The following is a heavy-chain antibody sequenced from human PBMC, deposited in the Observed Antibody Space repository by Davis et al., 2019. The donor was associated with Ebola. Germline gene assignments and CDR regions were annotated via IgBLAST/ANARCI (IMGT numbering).Heavy chain of an antibody. Sequence: SLKISCAASGFTFDDYAMHWVRQAPGKGLEWVSGISWNSGSIGYADSVKGRFTISRDNAKNSLYLQMNSLRAEDTAVYYCACNSGSDEYFQHWGQGTLVTVSS. CDR1: GFTFDDYA. D-gene: IGHD1-26*01. CDR2: ISWNSGSI. V-gene: IGHV3-9*01. J-gene: IGHJ1*01. CDR3: ACNSGSDEYFQH.